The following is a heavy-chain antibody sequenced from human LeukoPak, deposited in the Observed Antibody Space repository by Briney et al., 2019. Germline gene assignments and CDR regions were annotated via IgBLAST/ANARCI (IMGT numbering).Heavy chain of an antibody. CDR3: ARRYGDYLNDAFDI. D-gene: IGHD4-17*01. V-gene: IGHV1-2*02. CDR1: GYTFTGYY. Sequence: ASVKVSCKASGYTFTGYYMHWVRQAPGQGLEWMGRINPNSGGTNYAQKFQGRVTMTRDTSISTAYMELSRLRSDDTAVYYCARRYGDYLNDAFDIWGQGIMVTVSS. CDR2: INPNSGGT. J-gene: IGHJ3*02.